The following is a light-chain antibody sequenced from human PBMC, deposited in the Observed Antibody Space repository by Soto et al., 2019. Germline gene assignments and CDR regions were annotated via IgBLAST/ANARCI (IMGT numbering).Light chain of an antibody. J-gene: IGKJ1*01. CDR3: QQYGSSPT. CDR1: QSVSSSY. CDR2: GAS. Sequence: EIVLTQSPGTLSLSPGERATLSCRASQSVSSSYLAWYQQKPGQAPRLLIYGASSRATGIPDRSSGSWSGTDFTLTISRLEPEDFAVYYCQQYGSSPTFGQGTKVDIK. V-gene: IGKV3-20*01.